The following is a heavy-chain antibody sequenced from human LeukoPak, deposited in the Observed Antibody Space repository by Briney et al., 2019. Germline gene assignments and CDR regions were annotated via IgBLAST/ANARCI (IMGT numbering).Heavy chain of an antibody. V-gene: IGHV4-59*12. J-gene: IGHJ4*02. CDR1: GDSISGDF. Sequence: SETLSLTCTVSGDSISGDFWSWIRQAPGKGLDFIGYISVTGRINYNPSLKSRVSISTDTSKNQFSLKVHSVTAADTALYYCAKLAKLGKAHYFDHWGQGTPVTVSS. CDR2: ISVTGRI. D-gene: IGHD1-1*01. CDR3: AKLAKLGKAHYFDH.